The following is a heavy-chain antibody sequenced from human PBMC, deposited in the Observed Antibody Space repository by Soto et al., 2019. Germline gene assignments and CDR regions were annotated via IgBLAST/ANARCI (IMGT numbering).Heavy chain of an antibody. V-gene: IGHV4-34*01. CDR3: ASSIRYYYGMDV. CDR1: GGSFSGYY. CDR2: INHSGST. Sequence: SETLSLTCAVYGGSFSGYYWSWIRQPPGKGLEWIGEINHSGSTNYNPSLKSRVTISVDTSKNQFSLKLSSVTAADTAVYYCASSIRYYYGMDVWGQGTTVTVSS. J-gene: IGHJ6*02.